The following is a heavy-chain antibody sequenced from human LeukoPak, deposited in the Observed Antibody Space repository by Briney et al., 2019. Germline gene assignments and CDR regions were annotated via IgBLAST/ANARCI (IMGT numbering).Heavy chain of an antibody. CDR1: GFTFSSYA. D-gene: IGHD2-21*02. CDR2: ISGSGGST. V-gene: IGHV3-23*01. CDR3: ARGIVVVTTRVAFDI. Sequence: GGSLRLSCAASGFTFSSYAMSWVRQAPGKGLEWVSAISGSGGSTYYADSVKGRFTISRDNSKNTLYLQMNSLRAEDTAAYYCARGIVVVTTRVAFDIWGQGTMVTVSS. J-gene: IGHJ3*02.